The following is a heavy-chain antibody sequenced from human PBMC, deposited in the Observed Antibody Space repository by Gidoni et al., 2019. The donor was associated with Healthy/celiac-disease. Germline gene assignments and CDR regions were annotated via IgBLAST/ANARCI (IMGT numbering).Heavy chain of an antibody. J-gene: IGHJ4*02. V-gene: IGHV3-30*04. CDR1: GFTFSSYA. Sequence: QVQLVESGGGVVQPGRSPRLSCAASGFTFSSYAMHWVRQAPGKGLEWVAVISYDGSNKYYADSVKGRFTISRDNSKNTLYLQMNSLRAEDTAVYYCARVWDTAMVTELDYWGQGTLVTVSS. CDR2: ISYDGSNK. D-gene: IGHD5-18*01. CDR3: ARVWDTAMVTELDY.